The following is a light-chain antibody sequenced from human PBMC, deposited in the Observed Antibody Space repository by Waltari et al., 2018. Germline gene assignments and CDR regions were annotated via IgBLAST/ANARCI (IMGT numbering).Light chain of an antibody. J-gene: IGKJ4*01. CDR3: QQFNNYPPLT. CDR2: DAS. Sequence: AIQLTQSPSSLSVSVGDRVTITCRASQGIRSALAWFQQRPGKAPKLLIYDASTLESGVPSRFSGSGSGTDFTLTISSLQPEDFATYYCQQFNNYPPLTFGGGTKVEIK. CDR1: QGIRSA. V-gene: IGKV1D-13*01.